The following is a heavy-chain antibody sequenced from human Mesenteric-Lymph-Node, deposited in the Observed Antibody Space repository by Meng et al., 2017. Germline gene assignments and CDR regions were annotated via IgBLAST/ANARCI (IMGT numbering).Heavy chain of an antibody. J-gene: IGHJ3*02. V-gene: IGHV1-2*06. CDR1: GYTFTGYY. Sequence: ASVKVSCKASGYTFTGYYMHWVRQAPGQGLEWMGRINPNSGGTNYAQKFQGRVTMTRDTSISTAYMELSRLRSDDTAVYYCARGPIVVVVAATLTAAFDIWGQGTMVTVSS. CDR3: ARGPIVVVVAATLTAAFDI. CDR2: INPNSGGT. D-gene: IGHD2-15*01.